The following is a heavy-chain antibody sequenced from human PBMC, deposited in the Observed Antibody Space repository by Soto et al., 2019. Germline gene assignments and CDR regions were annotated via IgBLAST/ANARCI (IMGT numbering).Heavy chain of an antibody. CDR1: GFAFSTHA. J-gene: IGHJ6*02. D-gene: IGHD1-26*01. V-gene: IGHV3-23*01. CDR2: FSGSGGNI. Sequence: PGGSLRLSCVASGFAFSTHAMSWVRQAPGKGLEWVSTFSGSGGNIYYAESVKGRLTISRDDSKNTLYLQMDSLRVGDTAVYYCAKDPPWTVGPLAMDVWGQGTTVTVSS. CDR3: AKDPPWTVGPLAMDV.